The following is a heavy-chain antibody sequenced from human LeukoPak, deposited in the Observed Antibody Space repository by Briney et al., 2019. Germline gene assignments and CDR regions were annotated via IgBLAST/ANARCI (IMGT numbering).Heavy chain of an antibody. CDR3: ARHGDNADYTIFYWFDS. CDR1: GGSISTTTYY. D-gene: IGHD4-17*01. J-gene: IGHJ5*01. V-gene: IGHV4-39*01. Sequence: SETLSLTCTVSGGSISTTTYYWAWIRQSLETGLEWLGSVYKSGSTYYNPSLNSRATITVDTSKNQFSLNLRSVTAADTSVYFCARHGDNADYTIFYWFDSWGQGALVTVSS. CDR2: VYKSGST.